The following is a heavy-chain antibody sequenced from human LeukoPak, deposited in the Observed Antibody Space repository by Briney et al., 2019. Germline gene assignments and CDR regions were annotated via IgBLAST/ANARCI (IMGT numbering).Heavy chain of an antibody. J-gene: IGHJ4*02. CDR3: ARSSSWYTPFDY. CDR2: ISGSGGST. CDR1: GFTFSDYY. D-gene: IGHD6-13*01. V-gene: IGHV3-23*01. Sequence: GGSLRLSCAASGFTFSDYYMSWIRQAPGKGLEWVSAISGSGGSTYYADSVKGRFTISRDNSKNTLYLQMNSLRAEDTAVYYCARSSSWYTPFDYWGQGTLVTVSS.